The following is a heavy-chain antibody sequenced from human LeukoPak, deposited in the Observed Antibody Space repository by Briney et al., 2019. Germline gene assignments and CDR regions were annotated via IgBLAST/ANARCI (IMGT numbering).Heavy chain of an antibody. CDR2: IYYSGST. V-gene: IGHV4-39*02. CDR3: ARESEFDATGYLY. Sequence: SETLSLTCTVSGGSISSSSYYWGWIRQPPGKGLEWIGSIYYSGSTYYNPSLKSRVTISVDTSKNQFSLKLSSVTAADTAVYYCARESEFDATGYLYWGQGILVTVSS. CDR1: GGSISSSSYY. J-gene: IGHJ4*02. D-gene: IGHD3-9*01.